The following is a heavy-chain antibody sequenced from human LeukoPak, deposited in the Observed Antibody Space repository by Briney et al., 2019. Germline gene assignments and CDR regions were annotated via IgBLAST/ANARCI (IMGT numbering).Heavy chain of an antibody. D-gene: IGHD2-15*01. CDR1: VYTFTYYY. Sequence: ASVTVSYTASVYTFTYYYMHWVRQAPGQGVEWMGWINPDSGVTNYPHRFQGTVTMTRYTSSSTAYMELIRLRSDDTAVYCCARDGTFDIWGQGTMVTVSS. CDR3: ARDGTFDI. J-gene: IGHJ3*02. V-gene: IGHV1-2*07. CDR2: INPDSGVT.